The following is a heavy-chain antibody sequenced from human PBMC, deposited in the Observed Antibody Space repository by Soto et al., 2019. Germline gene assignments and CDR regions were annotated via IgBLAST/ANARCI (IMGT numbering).Heavy chain of an antibody. Sequence: EVQLLESGGGLVQPGGSLRLSCAASGFFFSSYAMSWVRQAPGKGLEWVSGIGGSGGYKSYADSVKGRFTISRDNAQNSLFLQMNNLRVDDTAVYFCARAYLGRLPRRADYYYAMDVWGRGTTVTVSS. J-gene: IGHJ6*02. CDR1: GFFFSSYA. CDR3: ARAYLGRLPRRADYYYAMDV. V-gene: IGHV3-23*01. CDR2: IGGSGGYK. D-gene: IGHD1-26*01.